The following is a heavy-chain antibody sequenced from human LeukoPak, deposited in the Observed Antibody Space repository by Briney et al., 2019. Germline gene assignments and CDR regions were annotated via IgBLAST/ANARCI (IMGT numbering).Heavy chain of an antibody. V-gene: IGHV3-30*03. Sequence: PGRSLRLSCRASGFIFNSYDMHWVRQAPGKGLEWVAVISYDGSNKYYADSVKGRFTISRDNSKNTLYLQMNSLRAEDTAVYYCARDHIGYSSGWYLGIDDYWGQGTLVTVSS. D-gene: IGHD6-19*01. CDR1: GFIFNSYD. CDR3: ARDHIGYSSGWYLGIDDY. J-gene: IGHJ4*02. CDR2: ISYDGSNK.